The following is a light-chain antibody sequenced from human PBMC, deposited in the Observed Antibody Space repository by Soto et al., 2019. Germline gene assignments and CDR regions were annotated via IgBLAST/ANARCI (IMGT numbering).Light chain of an antibody. CDR3: QQYQTSPT. V-gene: IGKV3-20*01. CDR2: SDS. Sequence: LVLTQSPGTLPLSPGERATLSCRASQSVGSDLLAWYQQKPGQAPRLLISSDSRRASGIPDRFSGSGSGTDFTLTISRLEAEDSAVYWCQQYQTSPTFGGGTKVDI. CDR1: QSVGSDL. J-gene: IGKJ4*01.